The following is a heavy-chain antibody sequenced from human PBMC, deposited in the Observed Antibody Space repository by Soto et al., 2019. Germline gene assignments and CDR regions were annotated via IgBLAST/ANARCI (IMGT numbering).Heavy chain of an antibody. Sequence: PGGSLRLSCAASGFTFSSYAMSWVRQAPGKGLEWVSAISGSGGSTYYADSVKGRFTISRDNSKNTLYLQMNSLRAEDTAVYYCAKDLLVWAHPFQVFDYWGQGALVTVSS. CDR3: AKDLLVWAHPFQVFDY. J-gene: IGHJ4*02. CDR2: ISGSGGST. D-gene: IGHD2-8*02. V-gene: IGHV3-23*01. CDR1: GFTFSSYA.